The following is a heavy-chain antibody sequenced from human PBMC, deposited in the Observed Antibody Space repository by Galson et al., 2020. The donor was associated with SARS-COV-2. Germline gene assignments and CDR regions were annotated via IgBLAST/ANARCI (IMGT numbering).Heavy chain of an antibody. CDR1: GFTFSSYG. V-gene: IGHV3-33*01. J-gene: IGHJ6*02. D-gene: IGHD6-19*01. CDR2: IWYDGSNK. CDR3: ARDWSIAVAGYYYYYGMDV. Sequence: GGSLRLSCAASGFTFSSYGMHWVRQAPGKGLEWVAVIWYDGSNKYYADSVKGRFTISRDNSKNTLYLQMNSLRAEDTAVYYCARDWSIAVAGYYYYYGMDVWGQGTTATVSS.